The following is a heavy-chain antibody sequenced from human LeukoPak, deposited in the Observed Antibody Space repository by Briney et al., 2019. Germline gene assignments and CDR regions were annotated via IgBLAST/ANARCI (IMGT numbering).Heavy chain of an antibody. Sequence: SETLSLTCTVSGGSISSSGYYWGWIRQPPGKGLEWIASIYYSGSTYYNPSLKSRVTISVDTSKNQLPLKLSSLTAADTAVYYCARHEYSGSYYGLSWFDPWGQGTPVTVSS. CDR1: GGSISSSGYY. CDR3: ARHEYSGSYYGLSWFDP. D-gene: IGHD1-26*01. V-gene: IGHV4-39*01. J-gene: IGHJ5*02. CDR2: IYYSGST.